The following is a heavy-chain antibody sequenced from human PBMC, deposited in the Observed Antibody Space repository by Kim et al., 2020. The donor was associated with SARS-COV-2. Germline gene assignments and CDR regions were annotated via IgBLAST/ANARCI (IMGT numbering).Heavy chain of an antibody. Sequence: ADSVKGRFTIFRDNAKNSLYLQMNSLRAEDTALFYCAKGSSGWYLGTFDYWGQGTLVTVSS. J-gene: IGHJ4*02. D-gene: IGHD6-19*01. CDR3: AKGSSGWYLGTFDY. V-gene: IGHV3-9*01.